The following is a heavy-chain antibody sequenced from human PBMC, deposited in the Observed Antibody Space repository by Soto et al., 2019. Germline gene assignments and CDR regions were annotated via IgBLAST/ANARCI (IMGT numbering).Heavy chain of an antibody. J-gene: IGHJ1*01. D-gene: IGHD2-15*01. CDR2: ISGSGGST. V-gene: IGHV3-23*01. CDR1: GFTFSSYA. Sequence: LSLTCAASGFTFSSYAMSWVRQAPGKGLEWVSAISGSGGSTYYADSVKGRFTISRDNSKNTLYLQMNSLRAEDTAVYYCAKEGDCSGGSCYPYFQHWGQGTLVTVSS. CDR3: AKEGDCSGGSCYPYFQH.